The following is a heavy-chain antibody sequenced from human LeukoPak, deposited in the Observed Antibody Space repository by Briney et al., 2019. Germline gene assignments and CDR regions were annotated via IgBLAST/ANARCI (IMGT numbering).Heavy chain of an antibody. CDR2: IIPIFGTA. CDR3: ARGLGDCSGGSCYDAFDP. J-gene: IGHJ5*02. D-gene: IGHD2-15*01. V-gene: IGHV1-69*13. CDR1: GGTFSSYA. Sequence: SVKVSCKASGGTFSSYAISWVRQAPGQGLEWMGGIIPIFGTANYAQKFQGRVTITADESTSTAYMELSSLRSEDTAVYYCARGLGDCSGGSCYDAFDPWGQGTLVTVSS.